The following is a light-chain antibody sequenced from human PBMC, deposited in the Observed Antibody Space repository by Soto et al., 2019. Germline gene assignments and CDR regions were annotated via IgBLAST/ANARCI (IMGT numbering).Light chain of an antibody. J-gene: IGLJ2*01. Sequence: QPVLTQPPSASGTPGQRVTISCSGSSSNIGSRTVNWYQQLPGTAPKLLIYSDNQRPSGVPDRFFGSKSGTSASLAIYRLHSDDEADYYCGAWDDSLHGVVFGGGTQLTVL. CDR1: SSNIGSRT. V-gene: IGLV1-44*01. CDR2: SDN. CDR3: GAWDDSLHGVV.